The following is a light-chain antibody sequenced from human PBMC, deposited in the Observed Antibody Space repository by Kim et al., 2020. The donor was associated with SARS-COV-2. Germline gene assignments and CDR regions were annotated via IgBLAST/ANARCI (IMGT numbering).Light chain of an antibody. V-gene: IGKV1-39*01. J-gene: IGKJ4*01. CDR1: QSISNN. CDR3: QHFYSLPLA. Sequence: IQMTQSPSSLSASLGDRVTITCRASQSISNNLNWYQQKPGKAPKVLIYAASNLQSGVPSRFSGSGSGTDFTLTISSLQPEDLAIYYCQHFYSLPLAFGGGTKVDIK. CDR2: AAS.